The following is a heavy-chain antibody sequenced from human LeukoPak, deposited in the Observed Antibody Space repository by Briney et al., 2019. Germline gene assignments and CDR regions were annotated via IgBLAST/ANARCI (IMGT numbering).Heavy chain of an antibody. V-gene: IGHV3-74*01. D-gene: IGHD6-19*01. J-gene: IGHJ4*02. CDR1: GFTFSNYW. Sequence: GGSLRLSCVASGFTFSNYWMHWVRQAPGKGLVWVSRIKSDGSSTDYADSVRGRFTISRDNAKNTLYLQMNSLRAEDTAVYYCIGIAVGGLWGQGTLVTVSS. CDR2: IKSDGSST. CDR3: IGIAVGGL.